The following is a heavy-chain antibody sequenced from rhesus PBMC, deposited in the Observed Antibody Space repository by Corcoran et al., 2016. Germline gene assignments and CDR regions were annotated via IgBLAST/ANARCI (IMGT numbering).Heavy chain of an antibody. J-gene: IGHJ6*01. CDR3: ARDGFANYYYGLDS. CDR1: GFTLGACG. V-gene: IGHV3-54*02. D-gene: IGHD4-17*01. Sequence: EVQLLESGGDLVQPGGSLRLSCVASGFTLGACGMHWVRQAPGKGLEWLAFNSYDGSQRFHADSVKDRFISSRDNSKNILFLQMNNLKREDTAVYYCARDGFANYYYGLDSWGRGVVVTVSS. CDR2: NSYDGSQR.